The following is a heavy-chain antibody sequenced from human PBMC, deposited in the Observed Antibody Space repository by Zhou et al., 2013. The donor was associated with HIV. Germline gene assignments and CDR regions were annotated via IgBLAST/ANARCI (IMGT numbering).Heavy chain of an antibody. D-gene: IGHD1-26*01. J-gene: IGHJ5*02. CDR1: GYSFPNYY. Sequence: QVQLLQSGAEVKKPGASVKVSCKASGYSFPNYYIHWVRQAPGQGLEWMGMINPDGGSTTYGQKFQDRVTVTRDTSTRTVYMELSSLRSDDTAVYYCARDHSNTAWDRPCWWFDPWGQGTLVTVSS. V-gene: IGHV1-46*01. CDR3: ARDHSNTAWDRPCWWFDP. CDR2: INPDGGST.